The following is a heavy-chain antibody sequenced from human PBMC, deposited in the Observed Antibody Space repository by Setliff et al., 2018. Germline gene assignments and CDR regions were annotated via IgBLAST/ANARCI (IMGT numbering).Heavy chain of an antibody. CDR2: ISTGGGMI. D-gene: IGHD3-3*01. CDR3: AKDVAITIFGVVTSSPH. CDR1: GFTFSSYE. J-gene: IGHJ4*02. Sequence: PGGSLRLSCAASGFTFSSYEMNWVRQAPGKGLEWVSFISTGGGMINYADSVKGRFTISRDNSKNTLYLQMNSLRAEDTAVYYCAKDVAITIFGVVTSSPHWGQGTLVTVSS. V-gene: IGHV3-23*01.